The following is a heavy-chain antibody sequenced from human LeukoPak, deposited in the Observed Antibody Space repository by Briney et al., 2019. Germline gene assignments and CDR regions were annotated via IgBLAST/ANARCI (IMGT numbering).Heavy chain of an antibody. CDR3: ALTTMVRGVTLARNWFDP. D-gene: IGHD3-10*01. Sequence: SGPALVKPTQTLTLTCTFSGFSLSTSGMCVSWIRQPPGKALEWLARINWDDDKYYSTSLETRLTISKDTSKNQVVLTMTNMDPVDTATYYCALTTMVRGVTLARNWFDPWGQGTLVTVSS. CDR2: INWDDDK. CDR1: GFSLSTSGMC. V-gene: IGHV2-70*11. J-gene: IGHJ5*02.